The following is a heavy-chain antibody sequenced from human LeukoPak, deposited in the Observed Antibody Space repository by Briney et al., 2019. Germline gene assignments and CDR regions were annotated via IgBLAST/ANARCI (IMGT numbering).Heavy chain of an antibody. CDR3: ARDGIVGATTVAY. D-gene: IGHD1-26*01. CDR2: IKQDGSEK. Sequence: SGGSLRLSCAASEFTFSSYWMSWVRQAPGKGLEWVANIKQDGSEKYYVDSVKGRFTISRDNAKNSLYPQMNSLRAEDTAVYYCARDGIVGATTVAYWGQGTLVTVSS. J-gene: IGHJ4*02. V-gene: IGHV3-7*01. CDR1: EFTFSSYW.